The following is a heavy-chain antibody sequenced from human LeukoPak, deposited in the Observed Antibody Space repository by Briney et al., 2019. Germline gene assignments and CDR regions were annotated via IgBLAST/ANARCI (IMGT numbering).Heavy chain of an antibody. CDR3: AGYPGIAAAGKGNWFDP. D-gene: IGHD6-13*01. V-gene: IGHV1-46*01. CDR2: INPSGGST. CDR1: GYTFTSYY. Sequence: ASVKVSCKASGYTFTSYYMHWVRQAPGQGLEWMGIINPSGGSTSYAQKFQGRVTMTRDMSTSTVYMELSSLRSEDTAVYYCAGYPGIAAAGKGNWFDPWGQGTLVTVSS. J-gene: IGHJ5*02.